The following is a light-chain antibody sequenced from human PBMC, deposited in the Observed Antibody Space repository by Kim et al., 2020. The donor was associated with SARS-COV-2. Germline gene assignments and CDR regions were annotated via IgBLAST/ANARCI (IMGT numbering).Light chain of an antibody. J-gene: IGLJ2*01. V-gene: IGLV3-21*04. CDR3: QVWDSSSDHPGVV. CDR1: NVGSKS. CDR2: YDS. Sequence: GRTARMTCGGNNVGSKSVHCYQQKPGQAPVLVIYYDSDRPSGIPERFSGSNSGNTATLTISRVEAGDEADYYCQVWDSSSDHPGVVFGGGTQLTVL.